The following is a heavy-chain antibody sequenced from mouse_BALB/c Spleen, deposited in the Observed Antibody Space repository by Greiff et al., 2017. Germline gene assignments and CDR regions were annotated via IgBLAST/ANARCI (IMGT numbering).Heavy chain of an antibody. CDR2: ISSGGSYT. CDR1: GFTFSSYA. Sequence: DVKLVESGGGLVKPGGSLKLSCAASGFTFSSYAMSWVRQTPEKRLEWVATISSGGSYTYYPDSVKGRFTISRDNAKNTLYLQMSSLRSEDTAMYYCARKRDYDDAMDYWGQGTSVTVSS. CDR3: ARKRDYDDAMDY. V-gene: IGHV5-9-3*01. J-gene: IGHJ4*01. D-gene: IGHD2-4*01.